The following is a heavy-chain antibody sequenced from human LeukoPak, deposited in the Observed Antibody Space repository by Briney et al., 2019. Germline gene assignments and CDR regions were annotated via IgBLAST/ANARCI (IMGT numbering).Heavy chain of an antibody. CDR3: ARESETSSYYDSSGTRAAFDI. V-gene: IGHV4-34*01. J-gene: IGHJ3*02. D-gene: IGHD3-22*01. CDR2: INHSGST. CDR1: GGSFSGYY. Sequence: PSETLSLTCAVYGGSFSGYYWSWIRQPPGKGLEWIGEINHSGSTNYNPSLKSRVTISVDTSKNQFSLKLSSVTAADTAVYYCARESETSSYYDSSGTRAAFDIWGQGTMVTVSS.